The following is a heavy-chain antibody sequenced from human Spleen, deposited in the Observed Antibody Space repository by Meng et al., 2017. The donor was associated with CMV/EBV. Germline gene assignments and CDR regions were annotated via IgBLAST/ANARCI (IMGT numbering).Heavy chain of an antibody. CDR3: ARGLTAYSSGWYSYGMDV. CDR2: INHSGST. J-gene: IGHJ6*02. Sequence: SETLSLTCAVYGGSFSGYYWSWIRQPPGKGLEWIGEINHSGSTNYNPSLKSRVTISVDTSKNQFSLKLSSVTAADTAVYYCARGLTAYSSGWYSYGMDVWGQGTTVTVSS. CDR1: GGSFSGYY. V-gene: IGHV4-34*01. D-gene: IGHD6-19*01.